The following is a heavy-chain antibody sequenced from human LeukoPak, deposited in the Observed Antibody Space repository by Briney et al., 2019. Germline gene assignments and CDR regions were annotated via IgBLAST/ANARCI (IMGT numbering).Heavy chain of an antibody. V-gene: IGHV3-9*01. CDR3: ARDSPYYYYGMDV. J-gene: IGHJ6*02. CDR1: GFTFDDYA. Sequence: GRSLRLSCAASGFTFDDYAVHWVRQAPGKGLEWVSGISWNSGSIGYADSVKGRFTISRDNAKNSLYLQMNSLRAEDTAVYYCARDSPYYYYGMDVWGQGTTVTVSS. CDR2: ISWNSGSI.